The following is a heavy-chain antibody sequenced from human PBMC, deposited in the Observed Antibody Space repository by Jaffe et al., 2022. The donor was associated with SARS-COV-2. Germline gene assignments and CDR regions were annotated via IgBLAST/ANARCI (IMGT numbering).Heavy chain of an antibody. CDR2: TYSGGST. J-gene: IGHJ3*02. Sequence: EVQLVESGGGLIQPGGSLRLSCAASGFSVSSNYYMSWVRQAPGKGLEWVSVTYSGGSTYYADSVKGRFTISRDNAKNTLHLQMNGLRTDDTAVYYCARDDREISRGARGGFDIWGRGTMVTVSS. V-gene: IGHV3-53*01. D-gene: IGHD2-15*01. CDR1: GFSVSSNY. CDR3: ARDDREISRGARGGFDI.